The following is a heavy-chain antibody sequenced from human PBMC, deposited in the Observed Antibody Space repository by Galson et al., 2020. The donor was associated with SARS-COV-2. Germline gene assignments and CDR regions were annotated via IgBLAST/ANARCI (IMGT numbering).Heavy chain of an antibody. CDR3: ARDLGSPPYYYYGMDV. Sequence: SETLSLTCTVSGGSISSYYWSWIRQPPGKGLEWIGYIYYSGSTNYNPSLKSRVTISVDTSKNQFSVKLSSVTAADTAVYYCARDLGSPPYYYYGMDVWGQGTTVTVSS. D-gene: IGHD2-15*01. J-gene: IGHJ6*02. V-gene: IGHV4-59*13. CDR1: GGSISSYY. CDR2: IYYSGST.